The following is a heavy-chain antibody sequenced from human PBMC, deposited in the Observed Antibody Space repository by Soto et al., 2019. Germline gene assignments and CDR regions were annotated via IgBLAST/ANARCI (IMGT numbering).Heavy chain of an antibody. D-gene: IGHD3-22*01. CDR2: FNPSSGGT. Sequence: GASVKVSCKASGYTFTAYYIHWVRQAPGQGLEWMGWFNPSSGGTNYAQRFQGRITMTKDTSGNTAYMEVSRLTSDDTAVYYCAGPAYSSSTEPLDWGQGTLVTVSS. CDR1: GYTFTAYY. J-gene: IGHJ4*02. CDR3: AGPAYSSSTEPLD. V-gene: IGHV1-2*02.